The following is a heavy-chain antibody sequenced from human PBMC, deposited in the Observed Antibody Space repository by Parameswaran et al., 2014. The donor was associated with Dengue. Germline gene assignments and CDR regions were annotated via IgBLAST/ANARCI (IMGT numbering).Heavy chain of an antibody. CDR3: ARRDRRDIVVVPAANYYYYGMDV. Sequence: ASETLSLTCTVSGGSISSSSYYWGWIRQPPGKGLEWIGSIYYSGSTYYNPSLKSRVTISVDTSKNQFSLKLSSVTAADTAVYYCARRDRRDIVVVPAANYYYYGMDVWGQGTTVTVSS. J-gene: IGHJ6*02. CDR2: IYYSGST. D-gene: IGHD2-2*01. CDR1: GGSISSSSYY. V-gene: IGHV4-39*01.